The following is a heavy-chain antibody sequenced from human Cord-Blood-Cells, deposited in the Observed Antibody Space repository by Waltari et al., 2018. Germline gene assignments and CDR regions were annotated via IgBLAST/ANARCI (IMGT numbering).Heavy chain of an antibody. CDR3: ARIVYGDYFDY. D-gene: IGHD3-10*01. Sequence: QVQLVESGGGVVQPGRSLRLSCAAPGFTSRSFAMHWVRQAPGKGLEWVAVISYDGSNKYYADSVKGRFTISRDNSKNTLYLQMNSLRAEDTAVYYCARIVYGDYFDYWGQGTLVTVSS. CDR1: GFTSRSFA. CDR2: ISYDGSNK. J-gene: IGHJ4*02. V-gene: IGHV3-30-3*01.